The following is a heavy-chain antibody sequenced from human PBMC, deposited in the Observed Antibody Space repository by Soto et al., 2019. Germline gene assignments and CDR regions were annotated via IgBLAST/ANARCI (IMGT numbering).Heavy chain of an antibody. CDR3: AREIPFYYDSRGSRTASDP. CDR1: GGTFSSYA. CDR2: IIPIFGTA. Sequence: SVKVSCKACGGTFSSYAISWVRQAPGQGLEWMGGIIPIFGTANYAQKFQGRVTITADKSTSTAYMELSSLRSEDTAVYYCAREIPFYYDSRGSRTASDPRGPGT. D-gene: IGHD3-22*01. J-gene: IGHJ5*02. V-gene: IGHV1-69*06.